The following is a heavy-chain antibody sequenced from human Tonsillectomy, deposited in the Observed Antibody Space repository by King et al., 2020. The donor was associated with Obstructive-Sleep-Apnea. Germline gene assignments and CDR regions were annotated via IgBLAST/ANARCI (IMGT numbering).Heavy chain of an antibody. CDR1: GYTFTDYC. CDR2: MNPNSGGT. V-gene: IGHV1-2*02. J-gene: IGHJ4*02. D-gene: IGHD5-18*01. CDR3: AIWLSGYFDY. Sequence: QLVQSGAEVKRPGASVKVSCKASGYTFTDYCIHWVRQAPGQGLEWMGWMNPNSGGTNCAQKFQGRVTMTRDTSICTAYMELSSLRSDDTAVYFCAIWLSGYFDYWGQGTLVTVSS.